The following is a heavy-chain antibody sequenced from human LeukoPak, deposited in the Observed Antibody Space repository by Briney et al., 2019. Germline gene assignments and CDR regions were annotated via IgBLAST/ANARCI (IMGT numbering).Heavy chain of an antibody. CDR3: AKGGGWENPAFHI. CDR1: GFTFSDYY. J-gene: IGHJ3*02. Sequence: GGSLRLSCAASGFTFSDYYMSWIRQALGKGLEWVSYISSSGSTIYYADSVKGRFTISRHDSRNTLYLQMNSLRTEDTAVYYCAKGGGWENPAFHIWGQGTMVTVAS. D-gene: IGHD1-26*01. CDR2: ISSSGSTI. V-gene: IGHV3-11*01.